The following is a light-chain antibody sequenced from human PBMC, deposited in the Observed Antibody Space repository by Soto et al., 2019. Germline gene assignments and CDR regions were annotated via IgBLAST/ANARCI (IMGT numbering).Light chain of an antibody. CDR1: SSDVGGYDH. Sequence: QSVLTQPASVSGSPGQSITISCTGTSSDVGGYDHVSWYQQHPGKAPKLMIYDVSNRPSGVSNRFSGSKSGNTASLAVSGLQAEDEADYYCSSYTSRGTLVFGGGTKVTVL. J-gene: IGLJ3*02. CDR2: DVS. V-gene: IGLV2-14*03. CDR3: SSYTSRGTLV.